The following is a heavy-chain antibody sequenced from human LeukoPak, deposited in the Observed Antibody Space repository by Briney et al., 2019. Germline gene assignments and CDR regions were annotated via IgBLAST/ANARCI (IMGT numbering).Heavy chain of an antibody. CDR2: IKIDGSEK. Sequence: GGSLRLSCAASGFTFSNYWVSWVRQAPGKGLEWVANIKIDGSEKYYVDSVKGRFTISRDNAKNSLYLQMNSLRVEDTAVYYCARGVDIVATTWDYWGQGTLVTVSS. D-gene: IGHD5-12*01. CDR3: ARGVDIVATTWDY. J-gene: IGHJ4*02. V-gene: IGHV3-7*03. CDR1: GFTFSNYW.